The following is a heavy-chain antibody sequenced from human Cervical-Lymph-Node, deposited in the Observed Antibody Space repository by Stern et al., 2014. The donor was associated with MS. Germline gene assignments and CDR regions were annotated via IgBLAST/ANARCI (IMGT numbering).Heavy chain of an antibody. J-gene: IGHJ4*02. CDR2: IIPILGTA. V-gene: IGHV1-69*01. CDR3: ARGSVYYDFWSTSYGPFQF. D-gene: IGHD3-3*01. CDR1: GGTFSNYA. Sequence: VPLVQSGAEVKKPGSSVKVSCKTSGGTFSNYAFNWVRQAPGQGPEWMGGIIPILGTAYYAHTFQDRVTITADESTNTTYMELSGLKSEDTAVYYCARGSVYYDFWSTSYGPFQFWGQGTLVTVSS.